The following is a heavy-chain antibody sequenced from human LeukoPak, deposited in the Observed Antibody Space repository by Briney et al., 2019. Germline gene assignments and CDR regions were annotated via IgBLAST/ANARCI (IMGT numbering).Heavy chain of an antibody. J-gene: IGHJ4*02. CDR1: GFTFSSYA. Sequence: GGSLRLSFAASGFTFSSYAMSWVRRAPGKGLEWDSVISGSGGSTYYADSVKGRFTISRDNSKNTLYLQMNSLRAEDTAVYYCAKDGGGYCGGSSCQAFDLWGQGTLVTVSS. CDR2: ISGSGGST. V-gene: IGHV3-23*01. CDR3: AKDGGGYCGGSSCQAFDL. D-gene: IGHD2-15*01.